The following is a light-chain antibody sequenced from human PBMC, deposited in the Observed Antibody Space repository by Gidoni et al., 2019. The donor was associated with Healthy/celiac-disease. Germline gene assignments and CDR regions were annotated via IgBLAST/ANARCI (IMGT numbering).Light chain of an antibody. CDR2: YDD. CDR1: SSNIGNNA. V-gene: IGLV1-36*01. Sequence: QSVLTQPPSVSEAPTQRVTISCSGSSSNIGNNAVNWYKQLPGKAPILLIHYDDRLPSGVSDRFSGSKSGTSASLAISGLQSEDEADYYCAAWDDSLNGAVFGGGTQLTVL. J-gene: IGLJ7*01. CDR3: AAWDDSLNGAV.